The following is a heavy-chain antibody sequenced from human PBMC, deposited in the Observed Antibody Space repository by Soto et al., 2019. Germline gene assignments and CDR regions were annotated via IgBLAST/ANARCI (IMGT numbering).Heavy chain of an antibody. J-gene: IGHJ2*01. CDR1: GFTFSSYA. D-gene: IGHD6-13*01. Sequence: QVQLVESGGGVVQPGRSLRLSCAASGFTFSSYAMHWVRQAPGKGLEWVAVISYDGSNKYYADSVKGRFTISRDNSKNTLYLQMNSLRAEDTAVYYWARDGQQFRCHWYFDLRGRGTLVTVSS. CDR2: ISYDGSNK. V-gene: IGHV3-30-3*01. CDR3: ARDGQQFRCHWYFDL.